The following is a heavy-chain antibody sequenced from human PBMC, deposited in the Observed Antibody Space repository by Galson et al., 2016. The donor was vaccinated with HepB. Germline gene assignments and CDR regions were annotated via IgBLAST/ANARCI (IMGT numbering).Heavy chain of an antibody. CDR2: IWNDGTKK. J-gene: IGHJ4*02. V-gene: IGHV3-33*06. D-gene: IGHD1-26*01. CDR3: AKGGGSYYRGTDGIIDS. CDR1: DFTFSSYG. Sequence: SLRLSCAASDFTFSSYGMHWVRQAPGKGLEWLALIWNDGTKKDYSDSLKGRFTISRDNSNNILYLDMNNLRTEDTAVYYCAKGGGSYYRGTDGIIDSWGQGTLVTGSS.